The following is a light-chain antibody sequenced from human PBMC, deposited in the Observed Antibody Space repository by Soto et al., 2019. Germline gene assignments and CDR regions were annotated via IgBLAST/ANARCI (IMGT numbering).Light chain of an antibody. J-gene: IGLJ1*01. CDR3: YSYAGSLYV. CDR1: SSDVGSYSF. Sequence: QSALTQPASVSGSPGQSITISCTGSSSDVGSYSFVSWYQQHPGKAPKLMIFEGTKRPSGVSNRFSGSKSGNTASLTISGLQAEDEADYYCYSYAGSLYVFGTGTKLTVL. V-gene: IGLV2-23*01. CDR2: EGT.